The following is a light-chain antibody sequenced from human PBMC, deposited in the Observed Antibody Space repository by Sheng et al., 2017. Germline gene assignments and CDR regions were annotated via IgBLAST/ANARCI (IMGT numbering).Light chain of an antibody. J-gene: IGKJ4*01. CDR3: QQRSKWPLT. CDR1: QGISTW. Sequence: DIQMTQSPSSLSASVGDRVTITCRASQGISTWLAWYQQKPGKGPKLLIYAASSLQSGVPARFSGSGSGTDFTLTISSLEPEDFAVYYCQQRSKWPLTFGGGTKVELK. V-gene: IGKV1D-16*01. CDR2: AAS.